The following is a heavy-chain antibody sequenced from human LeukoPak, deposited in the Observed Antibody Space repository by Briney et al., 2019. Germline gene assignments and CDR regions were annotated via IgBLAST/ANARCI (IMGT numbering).Heavy chain of an antibody. J-gene: IGHJ1*01. CDR1: GFTFSNYW. V-gene: IGHV3-7*01. Sequence: GGSLRLSCEGSGFTFSNYWMSWVRQAPGKGLEWVANIQQHGSETYYGDSVKGRFTISRDNAKNSLYLQMNSLGAEDTAVYYCATYSSSNGREFQYWGQGTLVTVSS. CDR3: ATYSSSNGREFQY. D-gene: IGHD2-2*01. CDR2: IQQHGSET.